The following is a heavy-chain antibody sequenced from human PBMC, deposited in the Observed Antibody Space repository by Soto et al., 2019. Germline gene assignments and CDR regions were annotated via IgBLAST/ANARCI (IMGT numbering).Heavy chain of an antibody. CDR1: GFTVSGND. V-gene: IGHV3-11*01. CDR2: ISSSGRAI. Sequence: QLQLLESGGDLVKPGGSLRLSCAASGFTVSGNDLSWIRQAPGKGLEWVSSISSSGRAIYYADSVKGRFTISRDNAKDSLYLQLSSLRAEDPAIYYCAGHHTSGWLYFESWGQGTLVNVSS. D-gene: IGHD6-19*01. J-gene: IGHJ4*02. CDR3: AGHHTSGWLYFES.